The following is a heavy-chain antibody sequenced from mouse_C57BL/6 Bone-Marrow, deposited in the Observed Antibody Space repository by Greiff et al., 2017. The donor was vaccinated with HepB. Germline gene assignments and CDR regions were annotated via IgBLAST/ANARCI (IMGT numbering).Heavy chain of an antibody. CDR3: ARGFCASYYFAY. D-gene: IGHD2-12*01. CDR1: GYTFTSYG. J-gene: IGHJ3*01. CDR2: IYPRSGNT. V-gene: IGHV1-81*01. Sequence: VQRVESGAELARPGASVKLSCKASGYTFTSYGISWVKQRTGQGLEWIGEIYPRSGNTYYNEKFKGKATLTADKSSSTEYMELRSLTSEDSAVYFCARGFCASYYFAYWGQGTLVTVSA.